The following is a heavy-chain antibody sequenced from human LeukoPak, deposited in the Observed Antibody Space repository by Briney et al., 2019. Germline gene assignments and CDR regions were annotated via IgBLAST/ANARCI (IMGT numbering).Heavy chain of an antibody. J-gene: IGHJ6*03. D-gene: IGHD3-9*01. CDR3: ARLGVPYYDILTASTHYYMDV. CDR1: GYSFTSYW. Sequence: GESLKISCKGSGYSFTSYWIGWVHQMPGKGLEWMGIIYPGDSDTRYSPSFQGQVTISADKSISTAYLQWSSLKASDTAMYYCARLGVPYYDILTASTHYYMDVWGKGTTVTISS. CDR2: IYPGDSDT. V-gene: IGHV5-51*07.